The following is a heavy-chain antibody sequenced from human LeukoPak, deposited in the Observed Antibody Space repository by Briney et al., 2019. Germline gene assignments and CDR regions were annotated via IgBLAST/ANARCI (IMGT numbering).Heavy chain of an antibody. V-gene: IGHV1-18*01. J-gene: IGHJ4*02. CDR2: ISAYNGNT. CDR1: GYTFTSYG. D-gene: IGHD3-16*01. CDR3: ARVRYRLAETYIDY. Sequence: ASVKVSCKASGYTFTSYGISWVRQAPGQGLEWMGWISAYNGNTNYAQKFQGRVTMTRDTSVSTAYMELSRLRSDDTAVYYCARVRYRLAETYIDYWGQGTLVTVSS.